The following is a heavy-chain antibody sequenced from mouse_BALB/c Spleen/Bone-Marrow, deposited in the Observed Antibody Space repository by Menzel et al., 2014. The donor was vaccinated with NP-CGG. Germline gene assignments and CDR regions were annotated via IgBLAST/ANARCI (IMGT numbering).Heavy chain of an antibody. Sequence: VHLVESGAEVVRPGTSVKVSCKASGYAFTNYLIEWVKQRPGQGLEFIGVINPGSGGTNYNEKFKGKATLTADKSSSTAYMQFSSLTSGDSAVYFCARLRRGGFYTMDYWGQGTSVTVSS. CDR2: INPGSGGT. D-gene: IGHD2-12*01. CDR3: ARLRRGGFYTMDY. V-gene: IGHV1-54*01. J-gene: IGHJ4*01. CDR1: GYAFTNYL.